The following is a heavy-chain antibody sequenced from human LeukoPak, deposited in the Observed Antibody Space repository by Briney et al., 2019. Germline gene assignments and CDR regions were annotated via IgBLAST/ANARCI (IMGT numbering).Heavy chain of an antibody. J-gene: IGHJ3*02. V-gene: IGHV4-59*01. CDR2: IYYSGST. CDR3: ARAHYYDSSGYNAFDI. D-gene: IGHD3-22*01. Sequence: SSETLSLTCTVSGGSISSYYWSWIRQPPGKGLEWIGYIYYSGSTNYNPSLKSRVTISVDTSKNQFSLKLSSVTAADTAVYYCARAHYYDSSGYNAFDIWGQGTMATVSS. CDR1: GGSISSYY.